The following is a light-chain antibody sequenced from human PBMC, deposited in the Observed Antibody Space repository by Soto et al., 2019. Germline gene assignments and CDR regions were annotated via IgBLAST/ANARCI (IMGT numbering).Light chain of an antibody. CDR3: QQYYSYLWT. CDR1: QSLSGN. V-gene: IGKV3-15*01. J-gene: IGKJ1*01. CDR2: RAS. Sequence: EIVMTQSPATLAVSPGDTATLSCRASQSLSGNLAWYQQKPGQAPRLLIFRASTRATGVPARFSGRGSGTDFTLTISGLQSEDFATYYCQQYYSYLWTFGQGTKVEIK.